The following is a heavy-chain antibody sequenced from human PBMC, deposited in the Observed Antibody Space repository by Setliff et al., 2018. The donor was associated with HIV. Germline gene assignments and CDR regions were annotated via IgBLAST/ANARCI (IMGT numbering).Heavy chain of an antibody. CDR1: GYTFTSYY. V-gene: IGHV1-46*01. CDR3: ARDPAPSSSASYFQH. CDR2: INPSSGST. J-gene: IGHJ1*01. Sequence: ASVKVSCKASGYTFTSYYMHWVRQAPGQGLEWIGIINPSSGSTTYAQKFQGRVTMTRDTSTSTVYMELSSLRSEDTAVYYCARDPAPSSSASYFQHWGQGTPVTVSS. D-gene: IGHD6-6*01.